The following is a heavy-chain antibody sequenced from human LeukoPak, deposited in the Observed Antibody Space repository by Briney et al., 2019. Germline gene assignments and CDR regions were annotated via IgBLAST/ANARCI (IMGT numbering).Heavy chain of an antibody. D-gene: IGHD2-2*01. Sequence: QPGGSLRLSCAASGFTFSSYGMHWVRQAPGKGLEWVAVISYDGSNKYYADSVKGRFTISRDNSKNTLYLQMNSLRAEDTAVYYCAKDAQTVVVPAAHFDYWGQGTLVTVSS. CDR1: GFTFSSYG. V-gene: IGHV3-30*18. CDR3: AKDAQTVVVPAAHFDY. CDR2: ISYDGSNK. J-gene: IGHJ4*02.